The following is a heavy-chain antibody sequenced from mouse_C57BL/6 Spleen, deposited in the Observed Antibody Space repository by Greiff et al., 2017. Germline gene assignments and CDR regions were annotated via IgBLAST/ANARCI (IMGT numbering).Heavy chain of an antibody. V-gene: IGHV1-80*01. Sequence: VQLQQSGAELVKPGASVKISCKASGYAFSSYWMNWVKQRPGKGLEWIGQIYPGDGDTNYNGKFKGKATLTADKSSSTAYMQLSSLTSEDSAVYFCAREDYGNLYYFDYWGQGTTLTVSS. CDR3: AREDYGNLYYFDY. CDR1: GYAFSSYW. CDR2: IYPGDGDT. D-gene: IGHD2-1*01. J-gene: IGHJ2*01.